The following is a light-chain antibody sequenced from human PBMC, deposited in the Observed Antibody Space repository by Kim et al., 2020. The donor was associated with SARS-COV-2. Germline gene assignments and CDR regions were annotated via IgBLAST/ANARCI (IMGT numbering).Light chain of an antibody. V-gene: IGKV3-20*01. Sequence: SPGDRATLSCGASQSFNSKFLAWYQQKPGQAPRLLIYGVSSRATGIPDRFSGSGSGTDFTLTISRLEPEDFAVYYCHQYGASPRTFGQGTKVDIK. CDR1: QSFNSKF. J-gene: IGKJ1*01. CDR2: GVS. CDR3: HQYGASPRT.